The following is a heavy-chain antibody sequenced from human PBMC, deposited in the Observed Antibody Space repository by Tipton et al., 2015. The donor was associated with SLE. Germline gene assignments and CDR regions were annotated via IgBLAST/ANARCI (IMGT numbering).Heavy chain of an antibody. CDR3: AKDLLWFRGEGAFDI. CDR1: GFTFSSYG. J-gene: IGHJ3*02. Sequence: SLRLSCAASGFTFSSYGMHWVRQAPGKGLEWVAFIRYDGSNKYYADSVKGRFTISRDNSKNTLYLQMNSLRAEDTAVYYCAKDLLWFRGEGAFDIWGQGTMVTVSS. D-gene: IGHD3-10*01. V-gene: IGHV3-30*02. CDR2: IRYDGSNK.